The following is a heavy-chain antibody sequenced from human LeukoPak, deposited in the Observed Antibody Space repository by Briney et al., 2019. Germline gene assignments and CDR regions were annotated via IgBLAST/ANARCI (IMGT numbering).Heavy chain of an antibody. CDR2: ISYDGSSK. J-gene: IGHJ3*02. Sequence: PGGSLRLSCAASGFTFSTYAMHWVRQAPGKGLEWVAVISYDGSSKYYADSVKGRFTISRDNSKNTLYLQMNSLRAEDTAVYYCARARSSYGYGDAFDIWGQGQWSPSLQ. CDR3: ARARSSYGYGDAFDI. D-gene: IGHD5-18*01. V-gene: IGHV3-30*04. CDR1: GFTFSTYA.